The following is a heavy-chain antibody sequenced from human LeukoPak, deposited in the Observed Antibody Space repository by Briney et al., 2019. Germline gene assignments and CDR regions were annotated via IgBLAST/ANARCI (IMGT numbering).Heavy chain of an antibody. CDR1: GYTFTNYY. CDR3: ARELITLGDTTPFDS. CDR2: INPSGHDT. J-gene: IGHJ4*02. D-gene: IGHD3-22*01. Sequence: GASVKVSCKASGYTFTNYYIQWLRQAPGQGLEWMALINPSGHDTRYAKKFLGRVTVTRDTSTNTVYMEVSSLRSEDTAVYYCARELITLGDTTPFDSWGQGTLVTVSS. V-gene: IGHV1-46*01.